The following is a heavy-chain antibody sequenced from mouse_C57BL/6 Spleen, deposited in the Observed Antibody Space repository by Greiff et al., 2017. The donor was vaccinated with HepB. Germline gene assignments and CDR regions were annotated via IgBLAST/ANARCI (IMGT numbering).Heavy chain of an antibody. CDR3: ATDYYGSSYGFDY. CDR2: ISSGSSTI. CDR1: GFTFSDYG. J-gene: IGHJ2*01. Sequence: EVQLQESGGGLVKPGGSLKLSCAASGFTFSDYGMHWVRQAPEKGLEWVAYISSGSSTIYYADTVKGRFTISRDNAKNTLFLQMTSLRSEDTAMYYCATDYYGSSYGFDYWGQGTTLTVSS. V-gene: IGHV5-17*01. D-gene: IGHD1-1*01.